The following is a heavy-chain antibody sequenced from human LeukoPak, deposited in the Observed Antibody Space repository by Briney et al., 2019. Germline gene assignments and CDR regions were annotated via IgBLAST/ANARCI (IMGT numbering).Heavy chain of an antibody. CDR1: GFTFSTYS. CDR3: ARPNYGSHWGYFDY. J-gene: IGHJ4*02. D-gene: IGHD4-17*01. Sequence: GGSLRLSCAASGFTFSTYSMHWVRQAPGKGLQWVAVISYDGSDKYYADSVKGRFTISRDNSKSTVYLQMSTLTAEDTAVYYCARPNYGSHWGYFDYWGQGTLVTVFS. CDR2: ISYDGSDK. V-gene: IGHV3-30*04.